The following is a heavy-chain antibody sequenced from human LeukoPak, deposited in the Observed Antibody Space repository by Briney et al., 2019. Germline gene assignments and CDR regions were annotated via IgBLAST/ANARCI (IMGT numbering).Heavy chain of an antibody. CDR1: GYTFTSYD. CDR3: ARLGVRRSLFGVVIIRGYYYYGMDV. D-gene: IGHD3-3*01. J-gene: IGHJ6*02. Sequence: GASVKVSCKASGYTFTSYDINWVRQATGQGLEWMGWMNPNSGNTGYAQKFQGRVTMTRNTSISTAYMELSSLRSEDTAVYYCARLGVRRSLFGVVIIRGYYYYGMDVWGQGTTVTVSS. CDR2: MNPNSGNT. V-gene: IGHV1-8*01.